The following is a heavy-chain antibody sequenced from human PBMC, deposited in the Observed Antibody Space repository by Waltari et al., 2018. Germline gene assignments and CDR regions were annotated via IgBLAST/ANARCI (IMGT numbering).Heavy chain of an antibody. V-gene: IGHV3-30*18. CDR1: GFTFSSYG. D-gene: IGHD3-10*01. J-gene: IGHJ6*02. CDR2: ISYDGSNK. Sequence: QVQLVESGGGVVQPGRSLRLSCAASGFTFSSYGMHWVRQAPGQGLEWVAVISYDGSNKYYADSVKGRFTISRDNSKNTLYLQMNSLRAEDTAVYYCAKRWNNWFGELSYYYYGMDVWGQGTTVTVSS. CDR3: AKRWNNWFGELSYYYYGMDV.